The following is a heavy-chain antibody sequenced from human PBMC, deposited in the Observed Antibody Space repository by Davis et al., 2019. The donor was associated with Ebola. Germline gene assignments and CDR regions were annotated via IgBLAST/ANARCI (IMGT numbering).Heavy chain of an antibody. CDR2: LYFSGAT. CDR3: ARHTAYYYDSSGYYAHWYFDL. J-gene: IGHJ2*01. D-gene: IGHD3-22*01. CDR1: GGSITRSSYY. V-gene: IGHV4-39*01. Sequence: MPSETLSLTCSVSGGSITRSSYYWGWIRQTPGKGLEWIGTLYFSGATHYNPSLKTRVTISRDTSKNQFTLNLDSVTAADTAVYYCARHTAYYYDSSGYYAHWYFDLWGRGTLVTVSS.